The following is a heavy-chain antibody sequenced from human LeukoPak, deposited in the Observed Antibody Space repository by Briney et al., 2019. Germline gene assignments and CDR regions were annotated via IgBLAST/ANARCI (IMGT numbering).Heavy chain of an antibody. J-gene: IGHJ4*02. Sequence: GGSLRLSCAASGFTFSSYWMSWVRQAPGKGLEWVANIKQDGSEKCYVDSVKGRFTISRDNAKNSLYLQMNSLRAEDTAVYYCARDPGRWLQFSHFDYWGQGTLVTVSS. CDR3: ARDPGRWLQFSHFDY. CDR1: GFTFSSYW. D-gene: IGHD5-24*01. V-gene: IGHV3-7*01. CDR2: IKQDGSEK.